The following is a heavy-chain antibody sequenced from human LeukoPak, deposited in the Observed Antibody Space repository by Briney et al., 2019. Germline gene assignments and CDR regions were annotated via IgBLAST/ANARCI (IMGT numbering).Heavy chain of an antibody. CDR3: ARGGGSAAFDP. CDR1: GGSISSYY. J-gene: IGHJ5*02. CDR2: IYYSGST. V-gene: IGHV4-59*01. Sequence: PSETLSLTCTVSGGSISSYYWSWIRQPPGKGLEWIGYIYYSGSTNYNPSLKSRVTISVDTSKNQFSLKLSSVTAADTAVYYCARGGGSAAFDPWGQGTLVTVSS. D-gene: IGHD2-2*01.